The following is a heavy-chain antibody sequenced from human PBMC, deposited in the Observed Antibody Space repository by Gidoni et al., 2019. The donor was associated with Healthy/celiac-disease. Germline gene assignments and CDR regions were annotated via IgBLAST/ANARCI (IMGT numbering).Heavy chain of an antibody. V-gene: IGHV3-30*04. J-gene: IGHJ4*02. Sequence: QVQLVDSGGCVVQPWRSLRLSFVTSGSTFSSYAMHWVRQAPGKGLEWVAVIAYDGSNKDYAYSVEGRFTISRDNYKNTLYLQMNSLRAEDTAVYYCASAGIAVENLWYFDYWGQGTLVTVSS. D-gene: IGHD6-19*01. CDR3: ASAGIAVENLWYFDY. CDR2: IAYDGSNK. CDR1: GSTFSSYA.